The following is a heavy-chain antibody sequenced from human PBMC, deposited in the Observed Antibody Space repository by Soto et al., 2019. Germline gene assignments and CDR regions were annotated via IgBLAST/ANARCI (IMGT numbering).Heavy chain of an antibody. CDR2: FDPEDGET. J-gene: IGHJ6*02. CDR3: ATELHKRRDGYNWREYYYYYYGMDV. CDR1: GYTLTELS. D-gene: IGHD5-12*01. V-gene: IGHV1-24*01. Sequence: ASVKVSCKVSGYTLTELSMHWVRQAPGKGLEWMGGFDPEDGETIYAQKFQGRVTMTEDTSTDTAYMELSSLRSEDTAVYYCATELHKRRDGYNWREYYYYYYGMDVWGQGTTVTVSS.